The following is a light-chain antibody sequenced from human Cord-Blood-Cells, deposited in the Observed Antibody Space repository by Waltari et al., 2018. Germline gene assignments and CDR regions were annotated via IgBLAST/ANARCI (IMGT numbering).Light chain of an antibody. Sequence: SYVLTQPPSVSVAPGQTARITCGGPNIGRKSVHWYQQKPGQAPVLVIYYDSDRPSGIPERFSGSNSGNTATLTISRVEAGDEADYYCQVWDSSSDHPVFGGGTKLTVL. CDR2: YDS. J-gene: IGLJ3*02. CDR3: QVWDSSSDHPV. V-gene: IGLV3-21*04. CDR1: NIGRKS.